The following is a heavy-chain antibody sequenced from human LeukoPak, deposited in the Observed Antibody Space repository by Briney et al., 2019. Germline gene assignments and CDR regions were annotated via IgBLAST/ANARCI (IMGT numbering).Heavy chain of an antibody. CDR3: SRLAGDEYFDISRGPD. D-gene: IGHD3-9*01. V-gene: IGHV3-73*01. CDR2: IRSKANSYAT. J-gene: IGHJ4*02. Sequence: GGSLRLSCAASGFTFSGSAMYWVRQASGKGLEWVGRIRSKANSYATAYAASVKGRFTISRDDSKNTAYLQMNSLKTEDTAVYYCSRLAGDEYFDISRGPDWGQGTLVTVSS. CDR1: GFTFSGSA.